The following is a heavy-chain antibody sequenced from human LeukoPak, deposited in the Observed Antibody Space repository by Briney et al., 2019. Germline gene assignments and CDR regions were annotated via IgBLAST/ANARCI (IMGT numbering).Heavy chain of an antibody. CDR2: IKSKTDGGTT. CDR1: GFTFSNAW. Sequence: GGSLRLSCAASGFTFSNAWMSWVRQAPGKGLEWVGRIKSKTDGGTTDYAAPVKGRFTIPRDDSKNTLYLQMNSLKTEDTAVYYCTTENLIAAGYYFDYWGQGTLVTVSS. D-gene: IGHD6-13*01. J-gene: IGHJ4*02. V-gene: IGHV3-15*01. CDR3: TTENLIAAGYYFDY.